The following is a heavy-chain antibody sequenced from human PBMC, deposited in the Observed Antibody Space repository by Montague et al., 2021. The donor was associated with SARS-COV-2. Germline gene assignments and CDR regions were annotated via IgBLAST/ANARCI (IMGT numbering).Heavy chain of an antibody. V-gene: IGHV3-21*01. CDR2: IGGSSTYI. J-gene: IGHJ5*02. Sequence: SLRLSCAASGFSFSIYGMNWVRQAPGKGLEWVSAIGGSSTYIHYADSVKGRFTVSRDNSKKEVYLQMSDLRAEDTAVYYCARPCRMSLPYSTVDLWGQGTLVTVSS. CDR1: GFSFSIYG. CDR3: ARPCRMSLPYSTVDL. D-gene: IGHD1-1*01.